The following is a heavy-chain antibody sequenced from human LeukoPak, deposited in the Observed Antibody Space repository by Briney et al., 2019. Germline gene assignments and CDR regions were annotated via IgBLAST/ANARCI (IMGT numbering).Heavy chain of an antibody. J-gene: IGHJ4*02. CDR2: ISSSSSYI. CDR1: GFTFSSYS. Sequence: GGSLRLSCAASGFTFSSYSMNWVRQAPGKELEWVSSISSSSSYIYYADSVKGRFTISRDNAKNSLYLQMNSLRAEDTAVYYCARVGSDGGYYFDYWGQGTLVTVSS. CDR3: ARVGSDGGYYFDY. D-gene: IGHD2-15*01. V-gene: IGHV3-21*01.